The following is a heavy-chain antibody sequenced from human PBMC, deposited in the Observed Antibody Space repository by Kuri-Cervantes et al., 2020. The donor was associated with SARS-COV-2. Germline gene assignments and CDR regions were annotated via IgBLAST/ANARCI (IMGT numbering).Heavy chain of an antibody. CDR2: TISVWDSS. CDR3: ARGQASRMTGGGDFHYHYMDD. D-gene: IGHD1-20*01. CDR1: GGTLSGFG. Sequence: SVKVSCKASGGTLSGFGLSWVRQAPGQGLEWMGGTISVWDSSTYAQKFEGRVTITADEYTDTGYMELVGLRPDDMAVYYCARGQASRMTGGGDFHYHYMDDWGAGTTVTVSS. V-gene: IGHV1-69*13. J-gene: IGHJ6*03.